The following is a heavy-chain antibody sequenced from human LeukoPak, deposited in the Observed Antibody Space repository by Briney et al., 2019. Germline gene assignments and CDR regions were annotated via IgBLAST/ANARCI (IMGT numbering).Heavy chain of an antibody. CDR3: ARSLGGTTGTTLYYYYYMDV. CDR2: ISSSSSYI. V-gene: IGHV3-21*04. D-gene: IGHD1-1*01. CDR1: GFTFSSYS. Sequence: PGGSLRLSCAASGFTFSSYSMNWVRQAPGKGLEWVSSISSSSSYIYYADSVKGRFTISRDDSKNSLYLQMNSLKTEDTAVYYCARSLGGTTGTTLYYYYYMDVWGKGTTVTVSS. J-gene: IGHJ6*03.